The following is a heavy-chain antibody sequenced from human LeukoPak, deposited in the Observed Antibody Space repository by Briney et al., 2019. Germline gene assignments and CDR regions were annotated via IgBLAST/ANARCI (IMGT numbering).Heavy chain of an antibody. CDR2: IIPILGIA. D-gene: IGHD3-3*01. V-gene: IGHV1-69*04. CDR3: ARDSAIFGVVIIPYYYYGMDV. CDR1: GGTFSSYA. Sequence: SVKVSCKASGGTFSSYAVSWVRQAPGQGLEWMGRIIPILGIANYAQKFQGRVTITADKSTSTAYMELSSLRSEDTAVYYCARDSAIFGVVIIPYYYYGMDVWGQGTTVTVSS. J-gene: IGHJ6*02.